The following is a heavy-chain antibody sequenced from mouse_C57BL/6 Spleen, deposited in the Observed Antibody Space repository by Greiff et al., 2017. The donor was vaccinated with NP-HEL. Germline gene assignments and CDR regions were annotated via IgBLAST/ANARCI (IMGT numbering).Heavy chain of an antibody. Sequence: EVQLVESGEGLVKPGGSLKLSCAASGFTFSSYAMSWVRQTPEKRLEWVAYISSGGDYIYYADTVKGRFTISRDNARNTLYLQMSSLKSEDTAMYYCTRITTVVGYYFDDWGQGTTLTVSS. CDR3: TRITTVVGYYFDD. CDR2: ISSGGDYI. CDR1: GFTFSSYA. V-gene: IGHV5-9-1*02. J-gene: IGHJ2*01. D-gene: IGHD1-1*01.